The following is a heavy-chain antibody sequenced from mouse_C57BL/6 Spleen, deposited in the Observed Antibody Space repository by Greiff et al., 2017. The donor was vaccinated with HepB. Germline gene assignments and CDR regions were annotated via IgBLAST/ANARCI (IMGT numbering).Heavy chain of an antibody. CDR1: GYTFTEYT. J-gene: IGHJ1*03. CDR2: FYPGSGSI. Sequence: QVQLQQSGAELVKPGASVKLSCKASGYTFTEYTIHWVQQRTGTGLEWIGQFYPGSGSIKYNEKFKVKATLTADKSSSTVYMELSRLTSEDSAVYSCARHEERGSGTGYFDVWGTGTTVTVSS. D-gene: IGHD4-1*01. CDR3: ARHEERGSGTGYFDV. V-gene: IGHV1-62-2*01.